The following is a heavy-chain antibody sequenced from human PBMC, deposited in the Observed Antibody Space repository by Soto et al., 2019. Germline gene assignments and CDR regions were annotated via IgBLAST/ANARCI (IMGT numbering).Heavy chain of an antibody. CDR1: GFSLSTSGVG. D-gene: IGHD2-15*01. Sequence: QITLKESGPTLVKPTQTLTLTCTFSGFSLSTSGVGVGWIRQPPGKALEWLALIYWDDDKRYSPSLTSRLTIXKXTSXNQVVLTMTNMDPVDTATYYCAHVLVVVANYGMDVWGQGTTVTVSS. CDR3: AHVLVVVANYGMDV. J-gene: IGHJ6*02. CDR2: IYWDDDK. V-gene: IGHV2-5*02.